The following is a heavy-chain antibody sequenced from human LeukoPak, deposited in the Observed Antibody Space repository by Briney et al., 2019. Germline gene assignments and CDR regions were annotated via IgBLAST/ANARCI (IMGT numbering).Heavy chain of an antibody. CDR1: GGSISSGSYY. CDR2: IYTSGST. CDR3: ARESRGDLYYYYYYMDV. D-gene: IGHD4-17*01. Sequence: SQTLSLTCTVSGGSISSGSYYWSWIRQPAGKGLEWIGRIYTSGSTNYNPPLKSRTTTSVDTTNNLSSLKLRPVTAADTAVYYCARESRGDLYYYYYYMDVWGKGTTVTVSS. J-gene: IGHJ6*03. V-gene: IGHV4-61*02.